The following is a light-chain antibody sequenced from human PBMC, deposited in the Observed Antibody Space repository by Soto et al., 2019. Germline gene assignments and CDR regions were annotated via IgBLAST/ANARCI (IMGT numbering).Light chain of an antibody. V-gene: IGLV4-60*03. CDR1: SGHSSYI. J-gene: IGLJ3*02. CDR2: LEGSGSY. CDR3: ETWDSNNRWV. Sequence: QPVLTQSSSASASLGSSVKLTCTLSSGHSSYIIAWPQQQPGKGPRYLMKLEGSGSYNKGSGVPDRFSGSSSGADRHLTISNLQSEYEADYYCETWDSNNRWVFGGGTKLTAL.